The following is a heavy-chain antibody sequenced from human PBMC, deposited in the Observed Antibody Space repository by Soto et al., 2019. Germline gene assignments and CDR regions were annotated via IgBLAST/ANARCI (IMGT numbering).Heavy chain of an antibody. CDR3: ARRVTGGGERFDP. J-gene: IGHJ5*02. V-gene: IGHV4-30-4*01. Sequence: QVQLQVSGPGLVEPSQTLSLTCTVSGAPVSSGDYYWTWIRQPPGKDLEWIGYIYSSGNTNYNPSLRSRVTMSTDTSKNQFSLKLSSVTAADTAVYYCARRVTGGGERFDPWGQGTLVTVSS. D-gene: IGHD7-27*01. CDR1: GAPVSSGDYY. CDR2: IYSSGNT.